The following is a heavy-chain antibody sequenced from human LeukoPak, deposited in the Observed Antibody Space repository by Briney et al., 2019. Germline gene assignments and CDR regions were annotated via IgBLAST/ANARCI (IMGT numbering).Heavy chain of an antibody. CDR2: MNPNSGNT. D-gene: IGHD4-23*01. Sequence: ASVKVSCKASGYTFTSYDINWVRQATGQGLEWMGWMNPNSGNTGYAQKLQGRVTMTTDTSTSTAYMELRSLRSDDTAVYYCARGLTTVVPGDDYWGQGTLVTVSS. V-gene: IGHV1-8*01. CDR3: ARGLTTVVPGDDY. CDR1: GYTFTSYD. J-gene: IGHJ4*02.